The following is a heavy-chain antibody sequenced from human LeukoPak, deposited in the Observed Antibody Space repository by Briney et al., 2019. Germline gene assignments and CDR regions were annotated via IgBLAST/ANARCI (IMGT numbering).Heavy chain of an antibody. J-gene: IGHJ4*02. D-gene: IGHD6-19*01. CDR1: GFTFSSYA. V-gene: IGHV3-23*01. Sequence: GGSLRLSCAASGFTFSSYAMSWVRQAPGKGLEWVSGISGSTGNTYYADSVKGRFTISRDNPKNTLFLQMNSLRAEDTAVYYCAKRDSSGFYYFDYWGQGTLVTVSS. CDR2: ISGSTGNT. CDR3: AKRDSSGFYYFDY.